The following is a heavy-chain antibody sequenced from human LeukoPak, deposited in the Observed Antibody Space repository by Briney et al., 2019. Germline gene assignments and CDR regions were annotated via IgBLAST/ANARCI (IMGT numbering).Heavy chain of an antibody. CDR3: ARGTPHYNWSDVYYFDY. D-gene: IGHD1-20*01. V-gene: IGHV1-8*01. CDR1: GYTFTSYD. CDR2: MNPNSGNT. Sequence: ASVKVSCKASGYTFTSYDINWVRQATGQGLEWMGWMNPNSGNTGYAQKFQGRVTMTRNTSISTAYMELSSLRSEDTAVYYCARGTPHYNWSDVYYFDYWGQGTLVTVSS. J-gene: IGHJ4*02.